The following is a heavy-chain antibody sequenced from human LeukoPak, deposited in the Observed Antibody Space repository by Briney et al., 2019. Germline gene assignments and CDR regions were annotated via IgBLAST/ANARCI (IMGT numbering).Heavy chain of an antibody. CDR2: ISGSGGST. V-gene: IGHV3-23*01. CDR1: GFTFSSYA. J-gene: IGHJ6*02. D-gene: IGHD4-17*01. Sequence: GGSLRLSCAASGFTFSSYAMSWVRQAPGKGLGWVSAISGSGGSTYYADSVKGRFTISRDNSKNTLYLQMNSLRAEDTAVYYCAKDHDYGDYPRYYYYYYGMDVWGQGTTVTVSS. CDR3: AKDHDYGDYPRYYYYYYGMDV.